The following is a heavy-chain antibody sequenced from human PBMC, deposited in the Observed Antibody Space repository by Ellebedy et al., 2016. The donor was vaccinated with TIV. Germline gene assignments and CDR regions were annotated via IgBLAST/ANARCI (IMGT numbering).Heavy chain of an antibody. V-gene: IGHV3-53*01. Sequence: GGSLGLSCAASGFTVSNNYMSWVRQAPGKGPEWVSVIYRDDRTFYADSVKGRFTISRDNHKNTLFLEMHGLRAEDTAVYYCARGSGFSAEDYWGQGTLVTVSS. J-gene: IGHJ4*02. CDR2: IYRDDRT. D-gene: IGHD3-10*01. CDR1: GFTVSNNY. CDR3: ARGSGFSAEDY.